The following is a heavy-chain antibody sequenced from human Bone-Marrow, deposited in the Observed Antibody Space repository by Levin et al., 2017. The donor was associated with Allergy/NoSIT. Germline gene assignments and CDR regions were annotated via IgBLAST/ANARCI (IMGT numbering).Heavy chain of an antibody. Sequence: GESLKISCKVSGYSLSDLYINWVRQPPGKGLEWLGGFDPDEGATVYAQVFQGRVTMTRDTSTATAYLGLSSLRSDDTAVYYCATDSIVEATGSSEGGFYYYGMDVWGQGTTVSVSS. D-gene: IGHD2-15*01. J-gene: IGHJ6*02. CDR1: GYSLSDLY. CDR3: ATDSIVEATGSSEGGFYYYGMDV. V-gene: IGHV1-24*01. CDR2: FDPDEGAT.